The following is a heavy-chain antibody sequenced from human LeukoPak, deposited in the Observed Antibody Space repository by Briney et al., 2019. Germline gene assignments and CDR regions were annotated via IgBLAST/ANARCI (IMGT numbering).Heavy chain of an antibody. Sequence: GGSLRLSCAASGFTFSSYAMSWVRQPAGKGLEWVSAISGSGGSTYYADAVKGRFTISRDNSKNTLYLQMNSLRAEDTAVYYCAKRDRSSSPDGAFDIWGQGTMVTVSS. CDR3: AKRDRSSSPDGAFDI. V-gene: IGHV3-23*01. D-gene: IGHD6-13*01. CDR2: ISGSGGST. J-gene: IGHJ3*02. CDR1: GFTFSSYA.